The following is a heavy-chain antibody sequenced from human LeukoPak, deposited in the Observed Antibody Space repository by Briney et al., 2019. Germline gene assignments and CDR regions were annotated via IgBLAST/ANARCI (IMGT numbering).Heavy chain of an antibody. J-gene: IGHJ4*02. D-gene: IGHD2-15*01. V-gene: IGHV3-30*04. CDR2: ISYDGSNK. Sequence: GGSLRLSCAASGFTFSSYAMHWVRQAPGKGLEWVAVISYDGSNKYYADSVKGRFTISRDNSKNTLYLQMVNLRAEDTAIYYCAKDERGYFRPIDYWGQGVLVTVSS. CDR3: AKDERGYFRPIDY. CDR1: GFTFSSYA.